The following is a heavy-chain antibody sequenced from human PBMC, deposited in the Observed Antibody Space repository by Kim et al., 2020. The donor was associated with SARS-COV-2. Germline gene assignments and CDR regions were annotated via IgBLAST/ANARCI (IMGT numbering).Heavy chain of an antibody. Sequence: ASVKVSCKASGYTFTGYYMHWVRQAPGQGLEWMGWINPNSGGTNYAQKFQGRVTMTRDTSISTAYMELSRLRSDDTAVYYCAREYDSSRIGAFDIWGQGTMVTVSS. CDR1: GYTFTGYY. J-gene: IGHJ3*02. V-gene: IGHV1-2*02. D-gene: IGHD3-22*01. CDR3: AREYDSSRIGAFDI. CDR2: INPNSGGT.